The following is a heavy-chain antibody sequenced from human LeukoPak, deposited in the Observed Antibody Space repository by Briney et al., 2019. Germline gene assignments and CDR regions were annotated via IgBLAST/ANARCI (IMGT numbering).Heavy chain of an antibody. CDR3: ARYDYSNLDMAEYFQH. J-gene: IGHJ1*01. CDR2: INPNSGGT. D-gene: IGHD4-11*01. V-gene: IGHV1-2*02. CDR1: GYTFTGYY. Sequence: ASVKVSCKASGYTFTGYYMHWVRQAPGQGLEWMGWINPNSGGTNYAQKFQGRVTMTRDTAISTAYMELSRLRSDDTAVYYCARYDYSNLDMAEYFQHWGQGTLVTVSS.